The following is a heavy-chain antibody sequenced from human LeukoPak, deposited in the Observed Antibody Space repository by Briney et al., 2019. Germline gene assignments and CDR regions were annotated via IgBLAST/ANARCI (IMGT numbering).Heavy chain of an antibody. D-gene: IGHD3-22*01. Sequence: ASVKVSCKASGYTFTSYGISWVRQAPGHGLEWMGWISAYNGNANYAQKLQGRVTMTTDTTTSTAYMALRSLRSHDTAVYYCATPYYYDSSGYYQYYFDYWGQGTLVTVSS. J-gene: IGHJ4*02. CDR2: ISAYNGNA. CDR3: ATPYYYDSSGYYQYYFDY. CDR1: GYTFTSYG. V-gene: IGHV1-18*01.